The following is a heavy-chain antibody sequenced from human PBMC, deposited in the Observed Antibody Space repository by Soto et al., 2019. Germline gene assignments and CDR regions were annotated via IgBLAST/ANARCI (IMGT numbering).Heavy chain of an antibody. J-gene: IGHJ4*02. CDR1: GFIFRSYS. D-gene: IGHD3-9*01. CDR2: IFATSTTI. V-gene: IGHV3-48*04. Sequence: HPGGSLRLSCVASGFIFRSYSMVWVRQAPGKGLEWISYIFATSTTIYYADSVKGRFTVSRDNAKNSLFLLINSLRAEDTAVYYCARDKDWAFDYWGQGTPVTVSS. CDR3: ARDKDWAFDY.